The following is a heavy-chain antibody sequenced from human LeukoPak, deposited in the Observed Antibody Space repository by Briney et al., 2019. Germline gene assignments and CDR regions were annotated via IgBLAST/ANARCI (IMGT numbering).Heavy chain of an antibody. J-gene: IGHJ4*02. CDR3: ARVGFGELLNDY. V-gene: IGHV1-2*02. D-gene: IGHD3-10*01. Sequence: ASVKVSCKASGYTFTGYYMHWVRQAPGQGLEWMGWINPSSGGTNYAQKFQGRVTMTRDTSISTAYMELSRLRSDDTAVYYCARVGFGELLNDYWGQGTLVTVSS. CDR2: INPSSGGT. CDR1: GYTFTGYY.